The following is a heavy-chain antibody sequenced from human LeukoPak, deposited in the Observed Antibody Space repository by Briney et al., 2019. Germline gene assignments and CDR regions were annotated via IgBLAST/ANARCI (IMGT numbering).Heavy chain of an antibody. CDR1: GGTFSSYA. CDR3: ARGANDIGDY. D-gene: IGHD1-26*01. V-gene: IGHV1-69*06. J-gene: IGHJ4*02. Sequence: ASVKVSCKASGGTFSSYAISWVRQAPGQGLEWMGGIIPIFGTANYAQKFQGRVTITADKSTSTACMELSSLRSEDTAVYYCARGANDIGDYWGQGTLVTVSS. CDR2: IIPIFGTA.